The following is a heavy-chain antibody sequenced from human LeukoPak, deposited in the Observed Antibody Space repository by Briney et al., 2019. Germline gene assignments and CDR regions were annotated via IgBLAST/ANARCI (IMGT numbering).Heavy chain of an antibody. J-gene: IGHJ4*02. V-gene: IGHV4-34*01. Sequence: PSETLSLTCVVYGVSFSGYYWSWIRQPPGKGLEWIGEINHSGSTNYNPSLKSRVTLSIDKSKNQFSLNLSSVTAADTAIYYCARDKNAYTSSRYYDYWGQGTLVTVTS. D-gene: IGHD6-13*01. CDR2: INHSGST. CDR3: ARDKNAYTSSRYYDY. CDR1: GVSFSGYY.